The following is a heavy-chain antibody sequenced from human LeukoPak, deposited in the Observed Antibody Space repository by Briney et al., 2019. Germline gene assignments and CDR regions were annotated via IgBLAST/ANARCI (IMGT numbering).Heavy chain of an antibody. CDR1: GGSISSSSYY. V-gene: IGHV4-39*07. J-gene: IGHJ5*02. Sequence: PSETLSLTCTVSGGSISSSSYYWGWIRQPPGKGLEWIGSIYYSGSTYYNPSLKSRVTISVDTSKNQFSLKLSSVTAADTAVYYCARDQRSSWYDWFDPWGQGTLVTVSS. CDR3: ARDQRSSWYDWFDP. D-gene: IGHD6-13*01. CDR2: IYYSGST.